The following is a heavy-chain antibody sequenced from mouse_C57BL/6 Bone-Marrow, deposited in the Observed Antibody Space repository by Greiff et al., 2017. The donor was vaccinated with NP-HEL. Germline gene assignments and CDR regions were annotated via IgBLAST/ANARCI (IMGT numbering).Heavy chain of an antibody. Sequence: VQLQQSGAELVMPGASVKLSCKASGYTFTSYWMHWVKQRPGQGLEWIGEIDPSDSYTNYNQKFKGKSTLTVDKSSSTAYMQLSSLTSEDSAVYYCARDIDGSSLYWYFDVWGTGTTVTVSS. D-gene: IGHD1-1*01. CDR2: IDPSDSYT. CDR1: GYTFTSYW. V-gene: IGHV1-69*01. CDR3: ARDIDGSSLYWYFDV. J-gene: IGHJ1*03.